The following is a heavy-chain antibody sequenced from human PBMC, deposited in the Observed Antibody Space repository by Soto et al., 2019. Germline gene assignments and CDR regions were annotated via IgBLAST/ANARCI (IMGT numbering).Heavy chain of an antibody. D-gene: IGHD5-18*01. CDR2: ISGSGGST. CDR3: AKDLYGDTAIKTFDY. J-gene: IGHJ4*02. Sequence: GGSLRLSCAASGFTFSSYAMSWVRQAPGKGLEWVSAISGSGGSTYYADSVKGRFTISRDNSKNTLYLQMNSLRAEDTAVYYCAKDLYGDTAIKTFDYWGQGTLVTVSS. V-gene: IGHV3-23*01. CDR1: GFTFSSYA.